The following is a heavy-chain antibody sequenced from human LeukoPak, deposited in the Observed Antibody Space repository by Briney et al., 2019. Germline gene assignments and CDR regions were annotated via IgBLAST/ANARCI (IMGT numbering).Heavy chain of an antibody. CDR1: GFTFSNYG. D-gene: IGHD3-22*01. CDR2: IWYDGSKK. J-gene: IGHJ6*02. CDR3: ARPYYSNYYYYTLGV. V-gene: IGHV3-33*01. Sequence: GRSLRLSCAASGFTFSNYGMHWVRQAPGKGLEWVGIIWYDGSKKYHADSVKGRFTISRDNSKNTLYLEMNSLRAEDTAVYYCARPYYSNYYYYTLGVWGQGTTVTVSS.